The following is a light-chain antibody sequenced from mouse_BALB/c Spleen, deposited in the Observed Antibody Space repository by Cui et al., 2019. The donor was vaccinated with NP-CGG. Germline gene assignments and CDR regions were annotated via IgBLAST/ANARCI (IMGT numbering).Light chain of an antibody. CDR3: ALWYSNHWV. Sequence: QVVVTREPELTTSPGETVTLTCRSSTGAVTTSNYANWVQEKPDHLFTGLIGGTNNRAPGVPARFSGSLIGDKAALTITGAQTEDEAIYFCALWYSNHWVFGGGTKLTVL. J-gene: IGLJ1*01. CDR1: TGAVTTSNY. V-gene: IGLV1*01. CDR2: GTN.